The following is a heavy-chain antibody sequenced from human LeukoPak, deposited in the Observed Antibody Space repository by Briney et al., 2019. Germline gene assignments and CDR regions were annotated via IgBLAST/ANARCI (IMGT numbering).Heavy chain of an antibody. CDR3: ARGSVVWELYS. V-gene: IGHV4-4*02. D-gene: IGHD1-26*01. CDR2: IYHSGST. CDR1: GGSISSSNW. Sequence: PSGTLSLTCAVSGGSISSSNWWSWVRQPPGKGLEWIGEIYHSGSTNYNPSLKSRVTISVDTSKNQFSLKLSSVTAADTAVYYCARGSVVWELYSWGQGTLVTVSS. J-gene: IGHJ4*02.